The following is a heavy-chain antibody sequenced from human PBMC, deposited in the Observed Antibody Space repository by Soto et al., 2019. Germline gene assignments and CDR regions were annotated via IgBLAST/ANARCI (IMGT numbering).Heavy chain of an antibody. V-gene: IGHV1-46*01. CDR1: GYTFTNYY. Sequence: ASVKVSCKASGYTFTNYYMPWVRPAPGQGLVWMGMIYPSGGSTRNAQKFQGRVTMTRDTSTSTVYMELSSLRSEDTAVYYCARDFSGPTDYGGRGTLVTVSS. D-gene: IGHD3-10*01. CDR2: IYPSGGST. CDR3: ARDFSGPTDY. J-gene: IGHJ4*02.